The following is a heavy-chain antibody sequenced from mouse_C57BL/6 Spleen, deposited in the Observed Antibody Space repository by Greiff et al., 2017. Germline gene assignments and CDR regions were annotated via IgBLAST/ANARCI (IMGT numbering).Heavy chain of an antibody. D-gene: IGHD2-3*01. CDR1: GYTFTSYW. CDR2: SNPSNGGT. Sequence: QVQLQQPGTELVKPGASVKLSCKASGYTFTSYWMHWVKQRPGQGLEWIGNSNPSNGGTNYNEKFKSKATLTVDKSSSTAYMQLSSLTSEDSAVYYCARLNGYYYYFDYWGQGTTLTVSS. CDR3: ARLNGYYYYFDY. V-gene: IGHV1-53*01. J-gene: IGHJ2*01.